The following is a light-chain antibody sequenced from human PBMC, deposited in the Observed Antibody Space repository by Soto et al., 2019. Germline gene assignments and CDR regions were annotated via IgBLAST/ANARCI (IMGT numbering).Light chain of an antibody. CDR2: GAS. Sequence: DIQMTQSPSSLSASVGDRVTITCRASQGISSYLAWYQQKPGKVPKLLIYGASTLHSGVPSRFIGSGSGTDFTLTINSLQPEDVATYYCQRYNSVPKTFGHGTKVDIK. J-gene: IGKJ3*01. V-gene: IGKV1-27*01. CDR1: QGISSY. CDR3: QRYNSVPKT.